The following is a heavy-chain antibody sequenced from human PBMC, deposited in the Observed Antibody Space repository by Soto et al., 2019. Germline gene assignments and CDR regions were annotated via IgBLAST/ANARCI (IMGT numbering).Heavy chain of an antibody. CDR2: IYYSGST. V-gene: IGHV4-59*12. D-gene: IGHD3-10*01. CDR1: GGSISSYY. J-gene: IGHJ4*02. Sequence: SETLSLTCTVSGGSISSYYWSWIRQPPGKGLEWIGYIYYSGSTNYNPSLKSRVTISVDTSKNQFSLKMSSVTAADTAVYYCARGVTMVRGVIHTPYFDYWGQGTLVTVS. CDR3: ARGVTMVRGVIHTPYFDY.